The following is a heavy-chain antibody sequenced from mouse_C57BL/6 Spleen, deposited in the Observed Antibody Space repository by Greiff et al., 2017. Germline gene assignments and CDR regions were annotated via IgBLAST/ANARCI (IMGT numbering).Heavy chain of an antibody. J-gene: IGHJ2*01. CDR2: INPGSGGT. V-gene: IGHV1-54*01. CDR1: GYAFTNYL. CDR3: ARYDGYYYFDY. Sequence: VKLMESGAELVRPGTSVKVSCKASGYAFTNYLIEWVKQRPGQGLVWIGVINPGSGGTNYNEKFKGKATLTADKSSSTAYMQLSSLTSEDSAVYFCARYDGYYYFDYWGQGTTLTVSS. D-gene: IGHD2-3*01.